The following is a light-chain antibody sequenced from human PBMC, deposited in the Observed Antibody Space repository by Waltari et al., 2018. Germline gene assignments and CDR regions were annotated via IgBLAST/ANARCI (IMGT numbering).Light chain of an antibody. Sequence: EIILPQSPGTLSLSPGARATLSCRASQTLSQNYLAWYQQKPGQAPRLLISGESSRATGTPDRFSGSGSGTDFTLTITIVEPEDFAVYFCQQYGGPPPSTFGQGTKLEIK. CDR2: GES. V-gene: IGKV3-20*01. J-gene: IGKJ2*01. CDR3: QQYGGPPPST. CDR1: QTLSQNY.